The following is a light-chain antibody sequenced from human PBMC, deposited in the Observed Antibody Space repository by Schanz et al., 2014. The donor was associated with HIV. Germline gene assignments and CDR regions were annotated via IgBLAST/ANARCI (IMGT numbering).Light chain of an antibody. CDR1: SSNIGADYD. CDR2: DNT. CDR3: AAWDDSLNGRV. V-gene: IGLV1-40*01. J-gene: IGLJ3*02. Sequence: QSVLAQPPSVSGAPGQRVTISCTGSSSNIGADYDVHWYQLLPGTAPKLLIFDNTNRPSGVPARFSGSKSGSSASLAISGLQAEDEADYYCAAWDDSLNGRVFGGGTKLTVL.